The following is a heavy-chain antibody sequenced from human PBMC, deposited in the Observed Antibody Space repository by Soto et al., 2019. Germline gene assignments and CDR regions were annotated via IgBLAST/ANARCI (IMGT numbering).Heavy chain of an antibody. CDR1: GFTFSSYG. J-gene: IGHJ6*02. D-gene: IGHD3-10*01. V-gene: IGHV3-33*01. Sequence: QVQLVESGGGVVQPGRSLSLSCAASGFTFSSYGIHWVRQAPGKGLEWVAVIWYDGSNKYYADSVKGRFTISRDNSKTTLCLQMNGLRAEDTAVYYCAREVLVRGIKYQGRDVWGQGTTVTVSS. CDR2: IWYDGSNK. CDR3: AREVLVRGIKYQGRDV.